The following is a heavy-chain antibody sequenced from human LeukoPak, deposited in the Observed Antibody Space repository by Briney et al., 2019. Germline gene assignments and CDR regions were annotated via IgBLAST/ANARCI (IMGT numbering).Heavy chain of an antibody. CDR3: VKVKRGFGELFDY. V-gene: IGHV3-21*04. CDR1: GFTFSTYS. J-gene: IGHJ4*02. D-gene: IGHD3-10*01. Sequence: GGFLRLSCAASGFTFSTYSMSWVRQAPGKGLEWVSSISDNSYWIYYADSVEGRFIISRDNAKNSLYLQMNSLRVEDTALYYCVKVKRGFGELFDYWGQGTLVTVTS. CDR2: ISDNSYWI.